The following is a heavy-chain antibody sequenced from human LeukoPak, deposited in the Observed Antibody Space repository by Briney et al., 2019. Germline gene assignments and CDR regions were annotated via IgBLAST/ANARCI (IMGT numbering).Heavy chain of an antibody. CDR2: IYHSGST. D-gene: IGHD3-22*01. CDR1: GYSISSGYY. V-gene: IGHV4-38-2*02. CDR3: ARARYYYDSSGYGALVYFDY. J-gene: IGHJ4*02. Sequence: SQTLSLTCTVSGYSISSGYYWGWIRQPPGKGLEWIGSIYHSGSTYYNPPLKSRVTISVDTSKNQFSLKLSSVTAADTAVYYCARARYYYDSSGYGALVYFDYWGQGTLVTVSS.